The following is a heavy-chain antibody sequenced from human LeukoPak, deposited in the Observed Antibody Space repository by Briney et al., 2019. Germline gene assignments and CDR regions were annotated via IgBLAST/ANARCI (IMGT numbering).Heavy chain of an antibody. CDR2: IYTSGST. J-gene: IGHJ6*02. CDR3: ARDSYCGGDCYDYYYGMDV. D-gene: IGHD2-21*02. CDR1: GGSISSGSYY. V-gene: IGHV4-61*02. Sequence: PSETLSLTCTVSGGSISSGSYYWSWIRQPAGKGLEWIGLIYTSGSTNYNPALKSRVTISVDTSKNQFSLKLCSVTAADTAVYYCARDSYCGGDCYDYYYGMDVWGQGTTVTVSS.